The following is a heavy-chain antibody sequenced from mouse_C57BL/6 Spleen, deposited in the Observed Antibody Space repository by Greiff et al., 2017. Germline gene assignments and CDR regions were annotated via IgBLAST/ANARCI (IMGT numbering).Heavy chain of an antibody. CDR2: ISSGGNYI. D-gene: IGHD4-1*01. J-gene: IGHJ2*01. CDR1: GFTFSSYA. V-gene: IGHV5-9-1*02. Sequence: EVKLMESGEGLVKPGGSLKLSCAASGFTFSSYAMSWVRQTPEKRLEWVAYISSGGNYIYYADTVKGRFTISRDNARNTLYLQMSSLKSEDTAMYYCTSLWDGYWGQGTTLTVSS. CDR3: TSLWDGY.